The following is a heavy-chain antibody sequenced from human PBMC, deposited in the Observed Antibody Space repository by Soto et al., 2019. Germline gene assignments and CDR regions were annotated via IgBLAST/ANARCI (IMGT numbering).Heavy chain of an antibody. D-gene: IGHD1-26*01. CDR1: GSIFRNYA. Sequence: PGGSLRLSCAVSGSIFRNYALSSVCQSPGKVLEWGSYISSSGSTIYYAESVKGRFTISRDNAKNSLYLQMNSLRAEDTAVYYCARDRSSSGSYKYYYYYGMDVWGQGTTLTVSS. J-gene: IGHJ6*02. CDR3: ARDRSSSGSYKYYYYYGMDV. V-gene: IGHV3-48*03. CDR2: ISSSGSTI.